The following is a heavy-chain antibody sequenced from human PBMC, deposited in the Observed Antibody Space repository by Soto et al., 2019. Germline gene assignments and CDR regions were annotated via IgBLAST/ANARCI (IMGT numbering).Heavy chain of an antibody. D-gene: IGHD6-6*01. CDR1: GFTFSSYC. V-gene: IGHV3-30*18. CDR3: AKDEDSSSIVY. J-gene: IGHJ4*02. CDR2: ISYDGSNK. Sequence: QVQLVESGGGVVQPGRSLRLSCAASGFTFSSYCMHWVRQAPGKGLEWVADISYDGSNKYYADSVKGRFTSSRDNTKNPLYVQMNRVRAEDTAVYYCAKDEDSSSIVYWGQGTLVTVSA.